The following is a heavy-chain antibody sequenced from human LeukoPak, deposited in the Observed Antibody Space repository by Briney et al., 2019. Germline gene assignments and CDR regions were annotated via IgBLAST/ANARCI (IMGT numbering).Heavy chain of an antibody. J-gene: IGHJ4*02. Sequence: ASVKVSCKASGYTFTSYGISWVRQAPGQGLEWMGWISAYNGNTNYAQKLQGRVTMTTDTSTSTAYMELRSLRSDDTAVYYCARLPLRDYGGPLPDYWGQGTLVTVSS. D-gene: IGHD4-23*01. CDR1: GYTFTSYG. CDR3: ARLPLRDYGGPLPDY. CDR2: ISAYNGNT. V-gene: IGHV1-18*01.